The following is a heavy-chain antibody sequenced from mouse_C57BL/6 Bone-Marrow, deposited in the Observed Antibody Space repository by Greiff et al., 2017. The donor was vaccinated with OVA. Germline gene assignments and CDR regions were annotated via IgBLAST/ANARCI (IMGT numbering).Heavy chain of an antibody. CDR2: IDPETGGT. V-gene: IGHV1-15*01. CDR3: TRKGDPYWYFDV. CDR1: GYTFTDYE. J-gene: IGHJ1*03. Sequence: QVQLKQSGAELVRPGASVTLSCKASGYTFTDYEMHWVKQTPVHGLEWIGAIDPETGGTAYNQKFKGKAILTADKSSSTAYMELRSLTSEDSAVYYCTRKGDPYWYFDVWGTGTTVTVSS.